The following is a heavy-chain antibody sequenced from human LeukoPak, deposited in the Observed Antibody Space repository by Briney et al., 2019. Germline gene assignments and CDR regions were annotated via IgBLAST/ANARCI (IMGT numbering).Heavy chain of an antibody. CDR3: ARVTRDSSGYYYGMIAFDI. CDR1: GGSISSYY. J-gene: IGHJ3*02. Sequence: SETLSLTCTVSGGSISSYYWAWIRQPPGKGLEWIGYIFYTGSTNYYPSLKSRVTISVDMSKNQFSLKLISVTAADTAVYYCARVTRDSSGYYYGMIAFDIWGQGTMVTVSS. V-gene: IGHV4-59*01. D-gene: IGHD3-22*01. CDR2: IFYTGST.